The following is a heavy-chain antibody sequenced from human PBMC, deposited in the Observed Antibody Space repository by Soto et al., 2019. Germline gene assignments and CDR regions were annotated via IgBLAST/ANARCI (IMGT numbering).Heavy chain of an antibody. CDR2: IIPIFGTA. J-gene: IGHJ6*02. CDR3: ARDHDFWSGYFVEYGMDV. Sequence: ASVKVSCKASGGTFSSYAISWVRQAPGQGLEWMGGIIPIFGTANYAQKFQGRVTITADESMSTAYMELSSLRSEDTAVYYCARDHDFWSGYFVEYGMDVWGQGTTVTVSS. CDR1: GGTFSSYA. V-gene: IGHV1-69*13. D-gene: IGHD3-3*01.